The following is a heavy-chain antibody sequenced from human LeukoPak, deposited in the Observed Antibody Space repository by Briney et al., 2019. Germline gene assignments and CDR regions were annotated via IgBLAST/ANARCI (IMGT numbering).Heavy chain of an antibody. CDR3: ARDSVPHYDILTGYYASDYFDY. Sequence: QPGGSLRLSCAASGFTFSSYWMHWVRQAPGKGLVWVSRINSDGSRTSYADSVKGRFTISRDNAKNTLYLQMNSLRAEDTAVYYCARDSVPHYDILTGYYASDYFDYWGQGTLVTVPS. CDR2: INSDGSRT. CDR1: GFTFSSYW. J-gene: IGHJ4*02. V-gene: IGHV3-74*01. D-gene: IGHD3-9*01.